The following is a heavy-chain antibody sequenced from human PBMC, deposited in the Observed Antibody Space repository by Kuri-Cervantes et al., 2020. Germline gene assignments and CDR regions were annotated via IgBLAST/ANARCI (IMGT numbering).Heavy chain of an antibody. J-gene: IGHJ6*03. V-gene: IGHV3-48*03. CDR1: GFAFSSYE. Sequence: GGSLRLSCAASGFAFSSYEMNWVRQAPGKGLEWVSYISSSGSTIYYADSVKGRFTISRDNAKNSLYLQMNSLRAEDTAVYYCARAKEVGYDFWSGYYTNYYYYYYMDVWGKGTTVTVSS. CDR2: ISSSGSTI. CDR3: ARAKEVGYDFWSGYYTNYYYYYYMDV. D-gene: IGHD3-3*01.